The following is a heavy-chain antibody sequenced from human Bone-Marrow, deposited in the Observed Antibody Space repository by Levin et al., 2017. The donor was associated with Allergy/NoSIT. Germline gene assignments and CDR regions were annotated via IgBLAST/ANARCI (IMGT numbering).Heavy chain of an antibody. Sequence: GESLKISCKASGYSFTSNWVAWVRQKPGKGFEWMGIINPGGSHVIYSPSFQGQVTISADKSISTAYLQWSSLKASDNAMYYCARDDGSGYYRFDSWGQGTQVAVPS. D-gene: IGHD3-22*01. V-gene: IGHV5-51*01. CDR3: ARDDGSGYYRFDS. CDR2: INPGGSHV. J-gene: IGHJ4*02. CDR1: GYSFTSNW.